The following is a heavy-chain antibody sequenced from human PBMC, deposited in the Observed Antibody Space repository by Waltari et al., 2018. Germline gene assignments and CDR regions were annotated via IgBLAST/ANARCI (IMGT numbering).Heavy chain of an antibody. CDR2: IDIDGSSS. J-gene: IGHJ6*02. CDR1: GFIFKNYW. Sequence: EVQMVESGGGLVQPGGSLRLSCVASGFIFKNYWMHWVRQVPGKGLVWVGRIDIDGSSSNYADSVEGRFTISRDNVKNTLYLQMNNLRAEDTAVYYCARDGYNASPILRYYYGLDVWGQGTTVTVSS. D-gene: IGHD3-9*01. CDR3: ARDGYNASPILRYYYGLDV. V-gene: IGHV3-74*01.